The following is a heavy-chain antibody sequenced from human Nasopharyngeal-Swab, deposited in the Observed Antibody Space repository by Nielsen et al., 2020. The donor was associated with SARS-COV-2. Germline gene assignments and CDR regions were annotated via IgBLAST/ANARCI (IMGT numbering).Heavy chain of an antibody. V-gene: IGHV4-4*07. CDR3: ARSGTTKYGLDV. D-gene: IGHD1-1*01. J-gene: IGHJ6*01. CDR2: VYTSGST. Sequence: SETLSLTCSVSGGSISGYFLSWIRQPAGEGLEWNGGVYTSGSTNYKPSLKSRVTISIDMSKNQFSLELRSVTDADTAFYYCARSGTTKYGLDVWGRGTAVIVSS. CDR1: GGSISGYF.